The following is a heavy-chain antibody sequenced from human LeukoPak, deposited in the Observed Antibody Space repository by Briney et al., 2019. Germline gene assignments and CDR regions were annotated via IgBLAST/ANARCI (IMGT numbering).Heavy chain of an antibody. Sequence: SETLSLTCAVYGGSFSGYYWSWIRQPPGKGLEWLGEINHSGSTNYHPSLKSRVTISVDTSKNQFSLKLSSVTAADTAVYYCAREGVVGAYGHFDYWGQGTLVTVSS. CDR1: GGSFSGYY. D-gene: IGHD2-15*01. CDR2: INHSGST. V-gene: IGHV4-34*01. CDR3: AREGVVGAYGHFDY. J-gene: IGHJ4*02.